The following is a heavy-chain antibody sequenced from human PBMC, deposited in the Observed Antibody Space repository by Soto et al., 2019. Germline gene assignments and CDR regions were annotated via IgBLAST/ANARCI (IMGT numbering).Heavy chain of an antibody. CDR2: IYYSGST. V-gene: IGHV4-30-4*01. J-gene: IGHJ5*02. CDR1: GGSISSGDYY. CDR3: ARGRVSIGFDP. D-gene: IGHD2-21*01. Sequence: SETLSLTCTVSGGSISSGDYYWSWIRQPPGKGLEWIGYIYYSGSTYYNPSLKSRVTISVDTSKNQFSLKLSSVTAADTAVYYCARGRVSIGFDPWGQGTLVTVSS.